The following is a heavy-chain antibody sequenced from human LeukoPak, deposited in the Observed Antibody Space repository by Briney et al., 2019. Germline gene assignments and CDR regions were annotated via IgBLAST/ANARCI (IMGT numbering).Heavy chain of an antibody. CDR2: ISSSSSYI. CDR1: GFTFSSYS. Sequence: GGSLRLSCAASGFTFSSYSMNWVRQAPGKGLEWVSSISSSSSYIYYADSVKGRFTISRDNAKNSLYLQMNSLRAEDTAVYYCARRLWETTDFDYWGQGTLVTVSS. J-gene: IGHJ4*02. V-gene: IGHV3-21*01. CDR3: ARRLWETTDFDY. D-gene: IGHD2-21*01.